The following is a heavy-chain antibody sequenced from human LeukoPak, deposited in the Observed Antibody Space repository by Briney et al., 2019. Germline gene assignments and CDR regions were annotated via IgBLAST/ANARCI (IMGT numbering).Heavy chain of an antibody. V-gene: IGHV4-34*01. CDR2: INHSGST. CDR1: GGSFSGCY. D-gene: IGHD1-1*01. Sequence: PSETLSLTCAVYGGSFSGCYWSWIRQPPGKGLEWIGEINHSGSTNYNPSLKSRVTISVDTSKNQFSLRLSSVTAADTAVYYCASGRAGARNWNPGYWGQGTLVTVSS. CDR3: ASGRAGARNWNPGY. J-gene: IGHJ4*02.